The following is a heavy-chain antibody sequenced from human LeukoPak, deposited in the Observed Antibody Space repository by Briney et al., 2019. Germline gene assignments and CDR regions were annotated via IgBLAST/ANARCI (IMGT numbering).Heavy chain of an antibody. Sequence: SVNVSCKASGGTFSSYAISWVRQAPGQGLEWMGGIIPIFGTANYAQKFQGRVTITADESTSTAYMELSSLRSEDTAVYYCARGARYYDSSGSFDYWGQGTLVTVSS. CDR2: IIPIFGTA. CDR3: ARGARYYDSSGSFDY. V-gene: IGHV1-69*13. J-gene: IGHJ4*02. D-gene: IGHD3-22*01. CDR1: GGTFSSYA.